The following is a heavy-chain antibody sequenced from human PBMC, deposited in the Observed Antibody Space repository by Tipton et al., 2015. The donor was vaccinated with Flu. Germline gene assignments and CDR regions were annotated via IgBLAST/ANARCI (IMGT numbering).Heavy chain of an antibody. CDR2: IYYTGNT. V-gene: IGHV4-38-2*02. D-gene: IGHD2-8*01. CDR3: ARDRVMGWFDP. J-gene: IGHJ5*02. Sequence: TLSLTCAVSGDSLRSDYYWGWIRQPPGKGLEWIGNIYYTGNTYYNPSLKSRVTISVDMSKNQFSLRLTSVTAADTAVYYCARDRVMGWFDPWGQGALVTVSS. CDR1: GDSLRSDYY.